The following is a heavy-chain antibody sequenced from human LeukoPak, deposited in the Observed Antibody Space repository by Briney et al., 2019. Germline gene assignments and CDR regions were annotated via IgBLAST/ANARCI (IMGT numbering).Heavy chain of an antibody. J-gene: IGHJ4*02. CDR3: ARDGYDFWSGQPGPGLFDY. Sequence: SVKVSCKASGGTFISYAISWVRQAPGQGLEWMGRIIPILGIANYAQKFQGRVTITADKSTSTAYMELSSLRSEDTAVYYCARDGYDFWSGQPGPGLFDYWGQGTLVTVSS. D-gene: IGHD3-3*01. V-gene: IGHV1-69*04. CDR1: GGTFISYA. CDR2: IIPILGIA.